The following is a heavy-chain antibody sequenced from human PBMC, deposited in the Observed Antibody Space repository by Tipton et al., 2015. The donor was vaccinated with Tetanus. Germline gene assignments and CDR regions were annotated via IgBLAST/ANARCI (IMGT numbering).Heavy chain of an antibody. J-gene: IGHJ4*02. D-gene: IGHD5-12*01. Sequence: SLRLSCAVAGFTFNTYAMHWVRQAPGKGLEWVAIISYDGSKYYADSVKGRFTISGDNSKNTLYLQMNSLRAEDTAVYYCAKDNGRSGYDYDDYWGQGTLVTVSS. V-gene: IGHV3-30*04. CDR3: AKDNGRSGYDYDDY. CDR1: GFTFNTYA. CDR2: ISYDGSK.